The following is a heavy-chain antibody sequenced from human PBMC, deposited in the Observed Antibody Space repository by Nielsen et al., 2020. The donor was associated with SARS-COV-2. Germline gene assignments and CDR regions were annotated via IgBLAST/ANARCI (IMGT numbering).Heavy chain of an antibody. CDR1: GFTFSSYG. V-gene: IGHV3-30*03. CDR2: ISYDGSNK. D-gene: IGHD6-13*01. CDR3: ARSVAGAFDI. Sequence: GGSLRLSCAASGFTFSSYGMHWVRQAPGKGLEWVAVISYDGSNKYYADSVKGRFTISRDNSKNTLYLQMNSLRAEDTAVYYCARSVAGAFDIWGQGTMVTVSS. J-gene: IGHJ3*02.